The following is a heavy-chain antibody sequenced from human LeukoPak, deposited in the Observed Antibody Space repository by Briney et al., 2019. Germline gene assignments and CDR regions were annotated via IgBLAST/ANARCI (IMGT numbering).Heavy chain of an antibody. CDR3: TRLVIAAAGNWFDP. D-gene: IGHD6-13*01. CDR1: GGSISSSSYY. V-gene: IGHV4-39*01. J-gene: IGHJ5*02. Sequence: ETLSLTCTVSGGSISSSSYYWGWIRQPPGKGLERIGSIYYSGSTYYNPSLKSRVTISVDTSKNQFSLKLSSVTAADTAVYYCTRLVIAAAGNWFDPWGQGTLVTVSS. CDR2: IYYSGST.